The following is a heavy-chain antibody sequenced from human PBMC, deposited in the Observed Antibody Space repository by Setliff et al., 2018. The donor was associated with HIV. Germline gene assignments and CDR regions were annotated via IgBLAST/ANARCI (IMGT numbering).Heavy chain of an antibody. J-gene: IGHJ4*02. CDR1: GGSFTDIGGSFTDYY. CDR2: INHSGST. V-gene: IGHV4-34*01. D-gene: IGHD6-25*01. Sequence: KPSETLSLTCAVFGGSFTDIGGSFTDYYWIWIRQPPGKGLEWIGEINHSGSTHYNPSLKSRFTISVDTSKNLFSLKLSSVTAADTAVYYCARGYGAAGGGYWGQGTLVTVSS. CDR3: ARGYGAAGGGY.